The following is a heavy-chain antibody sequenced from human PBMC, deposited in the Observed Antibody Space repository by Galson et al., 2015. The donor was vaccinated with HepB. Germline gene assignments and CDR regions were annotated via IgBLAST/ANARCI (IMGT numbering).Heavy chain of an antibody. V-gene: IGHV1-69*13. D-gene: IGHD6-13*01. CDR3: ARGGSNYYYYMDV. CDR2: IIPIFGTA. CDR1: GGTFSSYT. J-gene: IGHJ6*03. Sequence: SVKVSCKASGGTFSSYTISWVRQAPGQGLEWMGGIIPIFGTANYAQKFQGRVTITADESTSTAYMELSSLRSEDTAVYYCARGGSNYYYYMDVWGKGTTVTVSS.